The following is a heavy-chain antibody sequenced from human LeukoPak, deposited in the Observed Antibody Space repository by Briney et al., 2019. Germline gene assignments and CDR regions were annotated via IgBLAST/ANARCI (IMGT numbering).Heavy chain of an antibody. CDR3: ARESYSYGLAWFDP. Sequence: PSETLSLTCNVSGGSIRGYYWGWIRQPPGKGLEWIGSIYHSGSTYYNPSLKSRVTISVDTSKNQFSLKLSSVTAADTAVYYCARESYSYGLAWFDPWGQGTLVTVSS. D-gene: IGHD5-18*01. CDR2: IYHSGST. CDR1: GGSIRGYY. V-gene: IGHV4-38-2*02. J-gene: IGHJ5*02.